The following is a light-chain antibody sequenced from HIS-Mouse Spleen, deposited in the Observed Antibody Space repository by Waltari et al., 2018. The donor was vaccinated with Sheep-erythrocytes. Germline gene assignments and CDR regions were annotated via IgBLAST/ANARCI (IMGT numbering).Light chain of an antibody. Sequence: QSALTQPRSVSGSPGPSVTISCTGTSSDVGGYNYFSWYQQHPGKAPKLMIYEVSKRPSGVPDRFSGSKSGNTASLTISGLQAEDEADYYCCSYAGSYNHVFATGTKVTVL. CDR2: EVS. J-gene: IGLJ1*01. CDR3: CSYAGSYNHV. V-gene: IGLV2-11*01. CDR1: SSDVGGYNY.